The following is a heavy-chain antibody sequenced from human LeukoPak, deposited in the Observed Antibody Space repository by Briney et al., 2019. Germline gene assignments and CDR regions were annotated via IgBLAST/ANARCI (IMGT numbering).Heavy chain of an antibody. CDR3: ARDSSGYYQSFDY. CDR2: MNPNSGNT. J-gene: IGHJ4*02. D-gene: IGHD3-22*01. Sequence: ASVKVSCKASGYTFTSYDINWVRQATGQGLEWMGWMNPNSGNTSYAQKFQGRVTMTRNTFISTAYMELSSLRSEDTAVYYCARDSSGYYQSFDYWGQGTLVTVSS. CDR1: GYTFTSYD. V-gene: IGHV1-8*01.